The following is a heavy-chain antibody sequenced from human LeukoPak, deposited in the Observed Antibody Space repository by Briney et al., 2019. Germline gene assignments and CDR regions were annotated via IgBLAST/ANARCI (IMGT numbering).Heavy chain of an antibody. V-gene: IGHV3-11*04. CDR2: ISSSGSTI. D-gene: IGHD5-18*01. J-gene: IGHJ4*02. CDR3: AGLDTAIWYFDY. Sequence: GGSLRLSCAASGFTFSDYYMSWIRQAPGKGLEWVSYISSSGSTIYYADSVKGRFTISRDNAKNSLYLQMNSLRAEDTAVYYCAGLDTAIWYFDYWGQGTLVTVSS. CDR1: GFTFSDYY.